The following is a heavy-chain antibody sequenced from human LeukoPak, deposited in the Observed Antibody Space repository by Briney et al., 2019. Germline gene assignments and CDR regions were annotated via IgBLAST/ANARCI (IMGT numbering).Heavy chain of an antibody. CDR1: GGSISSSSYY. V-gene: IGHV4-39*07. D-gene: IGHD3-9*01. Sequence: SETLSLTCTVSGGSISSSSYYWGWIRQPPGKGLEWIGSIYYSGSTYYNPSLKSRVTISVDTSKNQFSLKLSSVTAADTAVYYCARRVGNYDILTGYYTSPGYFDYWGQGTLVTVSS. CDR3: ARRVGNYDILTGYYTSPGYFDY. CDR2: IYYSGST. J-gene: IGHJ4*02.